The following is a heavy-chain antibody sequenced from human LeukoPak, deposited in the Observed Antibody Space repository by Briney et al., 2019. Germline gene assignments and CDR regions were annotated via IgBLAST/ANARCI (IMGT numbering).Heavy chain of an antibody. CDR3: AGDNVLRGVLNWFDP. Sequence: GESLRLSCAASGFTFSTYWMSWVRQAPGKGLEWVANIKEDGSEKYYVDSVKGRFTISRDNAKNSVYLQMNSLRAEDTAVYYCAGDNVLRGVLNWFDPWGQGTLVTISS. CDR2: IKEDGSEK. J-gene: IGHJ5*02. V-gene: IGHV3-7*04. D-gene: IGHD3-10*01. CDR1: GFTFSTYW.